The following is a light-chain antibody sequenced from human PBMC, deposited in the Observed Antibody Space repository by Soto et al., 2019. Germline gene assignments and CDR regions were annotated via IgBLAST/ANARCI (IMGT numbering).Light chain of an antibody. V-gene: IGKV1-5*03. CDR2: KAS. CDR3: HQCNSHSSYT. J-gene: IGKJ2*01. CDR1: QSISSW. Sequence: DIQMTQSPSTLYASVGDRVTITCRASQSISSWLAWYQQKPGKAPKLLIYKASSLGSGVPSRFSGSGSGTEFTLTISSLQAVDFAIYYCHQCNSHSSYTFGQGTKLEIK.